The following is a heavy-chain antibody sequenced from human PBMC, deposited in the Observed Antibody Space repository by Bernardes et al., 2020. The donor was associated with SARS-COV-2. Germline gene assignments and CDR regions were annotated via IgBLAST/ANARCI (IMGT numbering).Heavy chain of an antibody. D-gene: IGHD2-2*01. J-gene: IGHJ3*02. CDR2: INSDGSST. Sequence: GGSLRLSCAASGFTFSSYWMHWVRQAPGKGLVWVSRINSDGSSTSYADSVKGRFTISRDNAKNTLYLQMNSLRAEDTAVYYCARDRVYCSSTSCYKAFDIWGQGTMVTVSS. CDR1: GFTFSSYW. CDR3: ARDRVYCSSTSCYKAFDI. V-gene: IGHV3-74*01.